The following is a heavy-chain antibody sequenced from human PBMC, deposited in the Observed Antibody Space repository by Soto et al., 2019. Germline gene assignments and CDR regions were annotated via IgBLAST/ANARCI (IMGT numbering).Heavy chain of an antibody. CDR2: INHSGST. D-gene: IGHD6-13*01. J-gene: IGHJ4*02. CDR3: ARGRIAAGGPTAY. CDR1: GGSFSGYY. Sequence: QVQLQQWGAGLLKPSETLSLTCAVYGGSFSGYYWSWIRQPPGKGLEWIGEINHSGSTNYNPSLKSRVTIAVDTCKNQFSLKLRSVTAADTAVYYCARGRIAAGGPTAYWGQGTLVTVSS. V-gene: IGHV4-34*01.